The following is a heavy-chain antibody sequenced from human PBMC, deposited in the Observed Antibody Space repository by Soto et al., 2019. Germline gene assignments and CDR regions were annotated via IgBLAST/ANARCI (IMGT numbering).Heavy chain of an antibody. D-gene: IGHD3-22*01. CDR3: AKGNFYDSSGYLNFAY. CDR1: GFTFSSYA. Sequence: GGSLRLSCAASGFTFSSYAMSWVRQAPGKGLEWVSAISGSGGGTYYADSVKGRFTMSRDNSKNTLYLQMISLRAEDTAVYYCAKGNFYDSSGYLNFAYWGQGTLVTVSS. CDR2: ISGSGGGT. J-gene: IGHJ4*02. V-gene: IGHV3-23*01.